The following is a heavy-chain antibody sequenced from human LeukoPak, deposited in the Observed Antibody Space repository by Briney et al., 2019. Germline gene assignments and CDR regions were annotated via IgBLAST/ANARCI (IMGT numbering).Heavy chain of an antibody. CDR1: GFTFSTYW. J-gene: IGHJ3*01. D-gene: IGHD3-22*01. CDR3: ARDRNYYDGSGYYDAFDV. Sequence: GGSLRLSCAASGFTFSTYWMTWVRQAPGKGLEWVANISQDGTDIHYVDSVKGRFTISRDNAKNSLFLQLNSLRAEDTTVYYCARDRNYYDGSGYYDAFDVWGQGTMVTVSS. V-gene: IGHV3-7*01. CDR2: ISQDGTDI.